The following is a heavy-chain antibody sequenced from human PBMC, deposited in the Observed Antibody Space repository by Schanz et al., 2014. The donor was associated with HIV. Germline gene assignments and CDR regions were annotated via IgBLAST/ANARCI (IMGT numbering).Heavy chain of an antibody. CDR3: ARDLVDSSTWYDAFDI. CDR2: IDPNSGG. Sequence: QVQLVQSGAEVKKPGASVKVSCKASGYTFIDYFIHWVRQAPGQGLEWMGWIDPNSGGFARKFNDRVTLTRDTSINTAYMEVRSLRSDDTALYFCARDLVDSSTWYDAFDIWGQGTMVTVSS. V-gene: IGHV1-2*02. D-gene: IGHD6-13*01. CDR1: GYTFIDYF. J-gene: IGHJ3*02.